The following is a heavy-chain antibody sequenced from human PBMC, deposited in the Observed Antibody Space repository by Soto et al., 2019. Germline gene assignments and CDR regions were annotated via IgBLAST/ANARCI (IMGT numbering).Heavy chain of an antibody. D-gene: IGHD2-8*01. Sequence: EVQLVESGGGLVQPGGSLRLSCAASGFTFSSYWMSWVRQAPGKGLEWVANIKQDGSEKYYVDSVKGRFTISRDNAKNSLYLQMNSLRAEDTAVYYCARDRLGYCTNGVCYKAWFDPWGQGTLVTVSS. CDR3: ARDRLGYCTNGVCYKAWFDP. V-gene: IGHV3-7*01. CDR2: IKQDGSEK. CDR1: GFTFSSYW. J-gene: IGHJ5*02.